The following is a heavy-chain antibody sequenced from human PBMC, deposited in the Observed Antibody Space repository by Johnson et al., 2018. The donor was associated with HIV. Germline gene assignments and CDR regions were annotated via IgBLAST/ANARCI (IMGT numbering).Heavy chain of an antibody. CDR1: GFTFSDYY. CDR2: IWYDGSNK. D-gene: IGHD5-12*01. CDR3: AKDRWLRLPGDAFDI. V-gene: IGHV3-33*06. Sequence: QMLLVESGGGLVKPGGSLRLSCAASGFTFSDYYMSWIRQAPGKGLEWVAVIWYDGSNKYYADSVKGRFTISRDNSKNTLYLQMNSLRAEDTAVYYCAKDRWLRLPGDAFDIWGQGTMVTVSS. J-gene: IGHJ3*02.